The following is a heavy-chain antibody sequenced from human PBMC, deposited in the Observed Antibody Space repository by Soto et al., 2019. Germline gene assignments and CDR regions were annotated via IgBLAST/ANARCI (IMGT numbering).Heavy chain of an antibody. Sequence: GGSLRLSCAASGFTFSSYGMHWVRQAPGKGLEWVAVISYDGSNKYYADSVKGRFTISRDNSKNTLYLQMNSLRAEDTAVYYCAKALRWANWFDPWGQGTLVTVSS. D-gene: IGHD4-17*01. CDR2: ISYDGSNK. J-gene: IGHJ5*02. CDR3: AKALRWANWFDP. CDR1: GFTFSSYG. V-gene: IGHV3-30*18.